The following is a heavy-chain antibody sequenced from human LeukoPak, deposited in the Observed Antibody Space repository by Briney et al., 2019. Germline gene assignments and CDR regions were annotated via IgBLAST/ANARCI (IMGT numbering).Heavy chain of an antibody. D-gene: IGHD6-13*01. J-gene: IGHJ4*02. CDR1: GGSISSYY. V-gene: IGHV4-59*01. Sequence: SETLSLTCTVSGGSISSYYWSWIRQPPGKGLEWIGYIYYSGSTNHNPSLKSRVTISVDTSKNQFSLKLSSVTAADTAVYYCARVWSSSWSKEAPYYFDYWGQGTLVTVSS. CDR2: IYYSGST. CDR3: ARVWSSSWSKEAPYYFDY.